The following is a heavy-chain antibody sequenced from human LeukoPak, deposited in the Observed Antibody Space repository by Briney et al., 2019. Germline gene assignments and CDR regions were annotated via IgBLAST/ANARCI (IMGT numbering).Heavy chain of an antibody. D-gene: IGHD3-10*01. V-gene: IGHV4-39*07. Sequence: SETLSLTCTVSGGSISSSSYYWGWIRQPPGKGLEWIGSIYYSGSTYYNPSLKSRVTISVDTSKKEFSLKLTSVIAADTAVYYCARVAKHFRGGLSFYFMDVWGIGTTVTISS. CDR1: GGSISSSSYY. CDR2: IYYSGST. CDR3: ARVAKHFRGGLSFYFMDV. J-gene: IGHJ6*03.